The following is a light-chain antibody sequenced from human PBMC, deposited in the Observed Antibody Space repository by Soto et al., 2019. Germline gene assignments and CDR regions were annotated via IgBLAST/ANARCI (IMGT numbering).Light chain of an antibody. CDR3: TSYTSSTPFYG. Sequence: QSVLAQPASVSGSPGQSIAISCTGVRTDVADGYDYVSWYQQHPGQAPQLIIYDVSNRPSGVSDRFSGSKSGNTASLTISGPQAEDEAEYYWTSYTSSTPFYGFGTGTKVTVL. CDR1: RTDVADGYDY. V-gene: IGLV2-14*03. CDR2: DVS. J-gene: IGLJ1*01.